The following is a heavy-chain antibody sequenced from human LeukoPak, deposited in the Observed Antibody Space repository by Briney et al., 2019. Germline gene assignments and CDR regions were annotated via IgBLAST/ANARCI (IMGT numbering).Heavy chain of an antibody. CDR2: IKQDGSEK. Sequence: GGSLRLSCAASGFTFSSYGMSWVRQAPGKGLEWVANIKQDGSEKYYVDSVKGRFTISRDSAKNSLYLQMNSLRAEDTAVYYCARSGSYSYYYYYMDVWGKGTTVTISS. CDR3: ARSGSYSYYYYYMDV. CDR1: GFTFSSYG. D-gene: IGHD1-26*01. V-gene: IGHV3-7*01. J-gene: IGHJ6*03.